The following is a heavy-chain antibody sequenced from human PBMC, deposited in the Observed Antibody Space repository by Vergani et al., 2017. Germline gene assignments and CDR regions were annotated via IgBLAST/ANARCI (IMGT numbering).Heavy chain of an antibody. CDR2: IIPILGIA. CDR3: ARDPRGNSDWYYYGMDV. D-gene: IGHD4-23*01. V-gene: IGHV1-69*08. CDR1: GGTFSSYT. Sequence: QVQLVQSGAEVKKPGSSVKVSCKASGGTFSSYTISWVRQAPGQGLEWMGRIIPILGIANYAQKFQGRVTITADKSTSTAYMELSSLRSEDTAVYYCARDPRGNSDWYYYGMDVWSQGTTVTVSS. J-gene: IGHJ6*02.